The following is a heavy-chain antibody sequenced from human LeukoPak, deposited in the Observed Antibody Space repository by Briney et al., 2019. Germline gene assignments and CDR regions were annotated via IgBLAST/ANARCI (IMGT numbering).Heavy chain of an antibody. V-gene: IGHV3-7*03. J-gene: IGHJ6*04. Sequence: GRCLSLSRALSGFPSSNVLVYWVRQSAGTGRGGVGNINKYVGGISHMNSVKRRFIISRENARNSLSLQRNRLRVEDTAVYFCAGGKSMDVWGKGTAVTVSS. CDR1: GFPSSNVL. CDR2: INKYVGGI. CDR3: AGGKSMDV.